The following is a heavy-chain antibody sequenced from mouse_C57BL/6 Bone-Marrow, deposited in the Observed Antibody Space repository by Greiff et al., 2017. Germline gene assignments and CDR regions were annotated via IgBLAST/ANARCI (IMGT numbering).Heavy chain of an antibody. CDR1: GYAFSSSW. CDR3: ARSYYSNPYYAMDY. V-gene: IGHV1-82*01. Sequence: QVQLKESGPELVKPGASVKISCKASGYAFSSSWMNWVKQRPGKGLEWIGRIYPGDGDTNYNGKFKGKATLTADKSSSTAYMQLSSLTSEDSAVYFCARSYYSNPYYAMDYWGQGTSVTVSS. D-gene: IGHD2-5*01. J-gene: IGHJ4*01. CDR2: IYPGDGDT.